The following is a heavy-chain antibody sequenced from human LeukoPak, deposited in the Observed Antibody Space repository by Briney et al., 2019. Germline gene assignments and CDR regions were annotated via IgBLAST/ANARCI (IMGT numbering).Heavy chain of an antibody. J-gene: IGHJ4*02. CDR2: IYYSGST. D-gene: IGHD4-17*01. V-gene: IGHV4-59*01. Sequence: PSETLSLTCTVSGGSISSYYWSWIRQPPGKGLEWIGYIYYSGSTNYNPSLKSRVTISVDTPKNQFSLKLSSVTAADTAVYYCALSDYGDYLVADYWGQGTLVTVSS. CDR1: GGSISSYY. CDR3: ALSDYGDYLVADY.